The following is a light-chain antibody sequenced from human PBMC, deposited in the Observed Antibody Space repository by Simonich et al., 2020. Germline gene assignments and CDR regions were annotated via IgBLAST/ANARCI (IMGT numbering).Light chain of an antibody. CDR1: VLAKKY. Sequence: SYELTQPSSVSVSPGQTARITCSGDVLAKKYARGFQQKPGQAPVLVLYKASERPSGIPERFSGSSSGTTVTLTISGAQVEDEADYYCYSAADNNQVFGGGTKLTVL. V-gene: IGLV3-27*01. J-gene: IGLJ2*01. CDR3: YSAADNNQV. CDR2: KAS.